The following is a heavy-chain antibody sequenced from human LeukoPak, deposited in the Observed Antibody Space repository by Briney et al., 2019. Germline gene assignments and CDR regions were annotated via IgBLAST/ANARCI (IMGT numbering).Heavy chain of an antibody. Sequence: ASVKVSCKVSGKTLSDLSIHWLRQPPGKGLEWLGGSDPEDGERIYAQMFQGRVTMTEDTSIDTAYMELSSLRSEDTAVYYCVTGFATMAVDYFDYWGQGTLVTVSP. D-gene: IGHD3-10*01. CDR1: GKTLSDLS. J-gene: IGHJ4*02. CDR3: VTGFATMAVDYFDY. V-gene: IGHV1-24*01. CDR2: SDPEDGER.